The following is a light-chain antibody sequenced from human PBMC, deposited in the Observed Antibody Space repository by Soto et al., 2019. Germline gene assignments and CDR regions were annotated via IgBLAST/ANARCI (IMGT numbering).Light chain of an antibody. CDR1: QRVSSY. V-gene: IGKV3-11*01. J-gene: IGKJ5*01. CDR3: QQGSSWPSIT. Sequence: EIVLTQSPATLSLSPGERATLSCRASQRVSSYLAWYQQKPGQAPRLLIYDASNRATGIPARFSGSGSGTDFTLTIYSLEPGDFAVYDCQQGSSWPSITFGQGTRVEIK. CDR2: DAS.